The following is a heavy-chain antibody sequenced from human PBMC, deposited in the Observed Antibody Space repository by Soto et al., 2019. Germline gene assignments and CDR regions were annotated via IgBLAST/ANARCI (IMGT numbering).Heavy chain of an antibody. Sequence: EVHLVESGGGLVQPGGSLRLSCAASGFTFSSYWMSWVRQAPGKGLEWVANIKQDGSEKYFVDSVRGRFTLSRDNAKNSLQLQMNSLGAEDTAIYFCARVGYFNGWIFDYWGQGTLVTVSS. D-gene: IGHD6-19*01. J-gene: IGHJ4*01. CDR1: GFTFSSYW. CDR2: IKQDGSEK. V-gene: IGHV3-7*01. CDR3: ARVGYFNGWIFDY.